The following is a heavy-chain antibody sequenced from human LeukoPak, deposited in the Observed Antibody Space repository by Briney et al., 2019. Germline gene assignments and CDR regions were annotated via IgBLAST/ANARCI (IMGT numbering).Heavy chain of an antibody. CDR1: GYTFTSYY. J-gene: IGHJ4*02. V-gene: IGHV1-46*01. CDR3: ARSVGARMFFVY. Sequence: ASVKVSCKASGYTFTSYYMHWVRQAPGQGLEWMGIINPSGGSTSYAQKFQGRVTMTRDMSTSTVYMELGSLRSEDTAVYYCARSVGARMFFVYWGQGTLVTVSS. D-gene: IGHD1-26*01. CDR2: INPSGGST.